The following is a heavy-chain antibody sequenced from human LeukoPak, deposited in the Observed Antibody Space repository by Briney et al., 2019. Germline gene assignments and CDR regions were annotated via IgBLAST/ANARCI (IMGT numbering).Heavy chain of an antibody. D-gene: IGHD2-8*01. CDR2: ISAYNGNT. V-gene: IGHV1-18*01. CDR3: AREGYCTNGVCYGGEDYYYYGMDV. Sequence: ASVKVSCKASGYTFTSYGISWVRQAPGQGLEWMGWISAYNGNTNYAQKLQGRVTMTTDTSTSTAYVELRSLRSDDTAVYYCAREGYCTNGVCYGGEDYYYYGMDVWGQGTTVTVSS. CDR1: GYTFTSYG. J-gene: IGHJ6*02.